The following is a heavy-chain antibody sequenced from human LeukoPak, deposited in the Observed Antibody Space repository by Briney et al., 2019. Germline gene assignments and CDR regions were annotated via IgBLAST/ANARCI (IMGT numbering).Heavy chain of an antibody. Sequence: ASVKVSCKASGYSFTNFYIHWVRQAPGQGLEWMGIINPSGGSTNYAQKFQGRVTMTSDTSASTVYMDLSSLRSEDTAIYYRARDKSSANWLDSWGQGTLVTVSS. V-gene: IGHV1-46*01. J-gene: IGHJ5*01. CDR3: ARDKSSANWLDS. CDR1: GYSFTNFY. CDR2: INPSGGST. D-gene: IGHD3-10*01.